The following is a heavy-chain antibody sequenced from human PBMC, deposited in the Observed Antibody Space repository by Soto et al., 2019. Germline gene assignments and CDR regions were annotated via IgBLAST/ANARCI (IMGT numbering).Heavy chain of an antibody. V-gene: IGHV4-34*01. CDR1: GGSFSGYY. D-gene: IGHD6-25*01. CDR2: INHSGST. Sequence: SETLSLTCAVYGGSFSGYYWGWIRQPPGKGLEWIGEINHSGSTNYNPSLKSRVTISVDTSKNQFSLKLSSVTAADTAVYYCARGHRDAAALRPGRWFDPWGQGTLVTVSS. J-gene: IGHJ5*02. CDR3: ARGHRDAAALRPGRWFDP.